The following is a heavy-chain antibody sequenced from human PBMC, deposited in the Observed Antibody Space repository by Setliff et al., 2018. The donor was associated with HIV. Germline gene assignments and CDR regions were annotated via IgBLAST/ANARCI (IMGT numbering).Heavy chain of an antibody. CDR3: ARDLLGYCSSTSCHSHYMDV. D-gene: IGHD2-2*01. J-gene: IGHJ6*03. Sequence: PSETLSLTCTVSGGSISSYYWSWIRQPPGKGLEWIGYIYYSGSTNYNPSLKSRVTISVDTSKNQFSLKLSSVTAAGTAVYYCARDLLGYCSSTSCHSHYMDVWGKGTTVTVS. CDR2: IYYSGST. CDR1: GGSISSYY. V-gene: IGHV4-59*01.